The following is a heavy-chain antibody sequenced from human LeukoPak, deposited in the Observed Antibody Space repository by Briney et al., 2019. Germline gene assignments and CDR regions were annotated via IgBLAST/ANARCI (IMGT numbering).Heavy chain of an antibody. CDR3: AKDSGSYDY. D-gene: IGHD1-26*01. CDR1: GFTFSGYA. CDR2: ISHDGINQ. V-gene: IGHV3-30-3*01. Sequence: GGSLRLSCAASGFTFSGYAMHWVRQAPGTGLEWVAAISHDGINQHYPDSVKGRFTISRDNSKNTLYLQMNSLRAEDTAVYYCAKDSGSYDYWGQGTLVTVSS. J-gene: IGHJ4*02.